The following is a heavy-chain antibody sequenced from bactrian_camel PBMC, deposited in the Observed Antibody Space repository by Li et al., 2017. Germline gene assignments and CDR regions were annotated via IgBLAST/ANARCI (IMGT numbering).Heavy chain of an antibody. J-gene: IGHJ6*01. V-gene: IGHV3S53*01. Sequence: HVQLVESGGGSVQAGGSLRLSCAASGRNFRIDCMGWFRQAPGKEREGVAAIDAEGSTSYADSVKGRFTISKDNAKKTLYLQMNNLKPDDTAMYFCAAGSWFRCHVETNPRVFGYWGQGTQVTVS. CDR2: IDAEGST. CDR3: AAGSWFRCHVETNPRVFGY. CDR1: GRNFRIDC. D-gene: IGHD6*01.